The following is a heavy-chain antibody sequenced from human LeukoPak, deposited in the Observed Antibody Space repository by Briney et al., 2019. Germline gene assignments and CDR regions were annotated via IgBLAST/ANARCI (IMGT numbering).Heavy chain of an antibody. CDR1: GYTFTAGA. Sequence: ASVKVSCKASGYTFTAGAIKWVRQAPGQGLEWMGWISASNGNTVYAQKFQDRLTMTTDTSTSTAYMELRSLRSDDTAVYYCTRSGYSRGDYWGQGTLVTVSS. J-gene: IGHJ4*02. CDR3: TRSGYSRGDY. CDR2: ISASNGNT. D-gene: IGHD1-26*01. V-gene: IGHV1-18*01.